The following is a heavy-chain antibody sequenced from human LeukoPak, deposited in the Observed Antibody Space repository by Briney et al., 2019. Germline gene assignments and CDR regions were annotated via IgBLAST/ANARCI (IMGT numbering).Heavy chain of an antibody. CDR1: GFTFSSYA. J-gene: IGHJ4*02. CDR3: AKTEVGALEPIYYFDY. V-gene: IGHV3-23*01. Sequence: GGSLRLSCAASGFTFSSYAMSWVRQAPGKGLEWVSAISGSGGSTYYADSVKGRFTISRDNSKNMLYLQMNSLRAEDTAVYYCAKTEVGALEPIYYFDYWGQGTLVTVSS. D-gene: IGHD1-26*01. CDR2: ISGSGGST.